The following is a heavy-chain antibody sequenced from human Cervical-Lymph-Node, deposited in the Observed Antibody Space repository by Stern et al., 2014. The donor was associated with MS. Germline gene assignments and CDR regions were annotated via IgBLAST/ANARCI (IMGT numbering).Heavy chain of an antibody. D-gene: IGHD5-12*01. CDR3: ANRDMGYTYGRHDY. V-gene: IGHV1-69*06. J-gene: IGHJ4*02. CDR2: IVPLFGTP. CDR1: GGTFNNHV. Sequence: VQLVQSGAEVKKPGSSVKVSCKASGGTFNNHVISWVRQARGQGLEWMGGIVPLFGTPDYARKFQGRVTITAHKSTSTVHMVLSSLNREDTGIYYCANRDMGYTYGRHDYWGQGTLVTVS.